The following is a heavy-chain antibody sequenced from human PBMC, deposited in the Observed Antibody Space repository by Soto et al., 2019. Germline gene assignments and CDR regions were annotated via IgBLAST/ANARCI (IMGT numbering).Heavy chain of an antibody. Sequence: GASVKVSCKASGYKFTGYGIGWVRQAPGQGLEWMGWISAYNGNPSYAQKFQGRGTMTTDTSTSTAYMELRRLRADDTAVYFCARVFRLAVESSCFDYWGQGTLVTVSS. CDR1: GYKFTGYG. CDR2: ISAYNGNP. J-gene: IGHJ4*02. CDR3: ARVFRLAVESSCFDY. V-gene: IGHV1-18*01. D-gene: IGHD6-19*01.